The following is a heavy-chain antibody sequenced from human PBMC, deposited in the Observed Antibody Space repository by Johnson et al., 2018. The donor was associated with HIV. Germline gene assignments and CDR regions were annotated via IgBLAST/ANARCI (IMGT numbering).Heavy chain of an antibody. CDR1: GFTVSNTF. D-gene: IGHD6-19*01. CDR3: AREVRKAVAGNFDI. V-gene: IGHV3-66*01. Sequence: VHLVESGGNLVQPGGSLRLSCAASGFTVSNTFMDWVRQAPGKGLEWVSVIYNGGSTYYADSVKGRFTISRDNSKNTLYLQMNSLRAEDTAVYYCAREVRKAVAGNFDIWGQGTMVTVSS. CDR2: IYNGGST. J-gene: IGHJ3*02.